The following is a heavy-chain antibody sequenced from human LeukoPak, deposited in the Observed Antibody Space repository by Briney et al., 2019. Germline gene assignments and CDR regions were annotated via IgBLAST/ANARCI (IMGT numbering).Heavy chain of an antibody. CDR2: INSSSS. V-gene: IGHV3-21*01. Sequence: GGSLRLSCAASGFTFSTYIMNWLRQAPGKGLEWVSSINSSSSYYAESVKGRFTISRDNAKNSLYLQMNSLRAEDTAVYYCARGTKGGYTYFDYWGQGTLVTVSS. CDR1: GFTFSTYI. J-gene: IGHJ4*02. D-gene: IGHD5-12*01. CDR3: ARGTKGGYTYFDY.